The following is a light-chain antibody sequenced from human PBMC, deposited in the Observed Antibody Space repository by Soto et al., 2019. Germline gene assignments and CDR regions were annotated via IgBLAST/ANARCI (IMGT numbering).Light chain of an antibody. CDR3: QQCRNWPLT. Sequence: EIVMTQSPATLSVSPGEGATLSCKASQNVYNNLAWYQRRPGQPPRLLIYDASTRATGISARFSGSGYGTEFTLTISSLQSEDFAVYFCQQCRNWPLTFGGGTKVDIK. CDR1: QNVYNN. V-gene: IGKV3-15*01. CDR2: DAS. J-gene: IGKJ4*01.